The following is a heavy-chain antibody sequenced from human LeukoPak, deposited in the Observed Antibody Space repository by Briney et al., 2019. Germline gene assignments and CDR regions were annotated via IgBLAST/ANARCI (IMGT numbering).Heavy chain of an antibody. CDR3: AKDLLVGAIKDY. CDR2: IYYSGST. V-gene: IGHV4-59*11. D-gene: IGHD1-26*01. J-gene: IGHJ4*02. CDR1: GGSISSHY. Sequence: PSETLSLTCTVSGGSISSHYWSWIRQPPGKGLEWIEYIYYSGSTNYNPSLKSRVTISVDTSKNQFSLKRSSVTAADTAVYYCAKDLLVGAIKDYWGQGTLVTVSS.